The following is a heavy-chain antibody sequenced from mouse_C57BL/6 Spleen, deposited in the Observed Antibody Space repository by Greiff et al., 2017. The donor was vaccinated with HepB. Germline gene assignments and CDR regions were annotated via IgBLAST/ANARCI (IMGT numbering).Heavy chain of an antibody. CDR1: GYTFTSYW. CDR2: IHPNSGST. Sequence: QVQLQQPGAELVKPGASVKLSCKASGYTFTSYWMHWVKQRPGQGLEWIGMIHPNSGSTNYNEKFKSKATLTVDKSSSTAYMQLSSLTSEDSAVYYCASKGDLYYDPWYFDVWGTGTTVTVSS. J-gene: IGHJ1*03. V-gene: IGHV1-64*01. D-gene: IGHD2-4*01. CDR3: ASKGDLYYDPWYFDV.